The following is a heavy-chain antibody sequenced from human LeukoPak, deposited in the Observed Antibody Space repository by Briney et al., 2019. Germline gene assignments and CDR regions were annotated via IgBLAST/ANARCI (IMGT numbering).Heavy chain of an antibody. CDR1: GYTFTGYY. D-gene: IGHD3-22*01. V-gene: IGHV1-2*02. J-gene: IGHJ6*02. CDR2: INPNSGGT. CDR3: ARFGDSSGHPARYYYGMDV. Sequence: GASVKVSCMASGYTFTGYYMHWVRQGPGQGLGWMGWINPNSGGTNYAQKFQGRVTMTRDTSISTAYMELSRLRSDDTAVYYCARFGDSSGHPARYYYGMDVWGQGTTVTVSS.